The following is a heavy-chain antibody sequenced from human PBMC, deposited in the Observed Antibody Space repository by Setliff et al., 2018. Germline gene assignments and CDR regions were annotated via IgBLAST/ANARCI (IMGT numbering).Heavy chain of an antibody. CDR1: GGSFSGYY. V-gene: IGHV4-34*01. CDR3: ARGPRYSGSYYVNY. CDR2: INHSGSS. Sequence: ETLSLTCAVYGGSFSGYYWTWIRQPPGKGLEWIGEINHSGSSNYNPSLKSRVTISVDTSKNQFSLNLSSVTAADTAVYYCARGPRYSGSYYVNYWGQGTLVTVSS. J-gene: IGHJ4*02. D-gene: IGHD1-26*01.